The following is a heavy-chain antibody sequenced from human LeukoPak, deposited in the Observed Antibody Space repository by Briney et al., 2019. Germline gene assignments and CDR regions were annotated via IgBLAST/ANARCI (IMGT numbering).Heavy chain of an antibody. J-gene: IGHJ4*02. V-gene: IGHV3-23*01. CDR2: ISGSGGST. D-gene: IGHD2-21*01. CDR3: AKAPVTTCRGAYCYPFDY. CDR1: GFTFSSYG. Sequence: GGSLRLSCAASGFTFSSYGMSWVRQAPGKGLEWVSAISGSGGSTYYADSVKGRFTISRDSSKNTLFLQMNRLRPEDAAVYYCAKAPVTTCRGAYCYPFDYWGQGTLVTVSS.